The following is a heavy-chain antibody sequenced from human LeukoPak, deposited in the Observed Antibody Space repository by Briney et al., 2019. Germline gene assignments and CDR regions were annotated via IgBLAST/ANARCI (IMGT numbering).Heavy chain of an antibody. D-gene: IGHD3-10*01. CDR2: MNPNSGNT. J-gene: IGHJ3*02. CDR1: GYTFTSYD. Sequence: ASVKVSCTASGYTFTSYDINWVRQATGQGLEWMGWMNPNSGNTGYAQKFQGRVTMTRNTSISTAYMELSSLRSEDTAVYYCARVPRRVSGVRGNAFDIWGQGTMVTVSS. V-gene: IGHV1-8*01. CDR3: ARVPRRVSGVRGNAFDI.